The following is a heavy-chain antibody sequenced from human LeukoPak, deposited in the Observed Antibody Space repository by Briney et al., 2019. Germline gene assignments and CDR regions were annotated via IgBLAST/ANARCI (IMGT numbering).Heavy chain of an antibody. CDR3: ASVRLMSDPYYFDY. Sequence: SETLSLTCTVSGGSISSYYWSWIRQPPGKGLEWIGYIYYSGSTNYNPSLKSRVTISVDPSKNQFSLKLSSVTAADMAVYYCASVRLMSDPYYFDYWGQGTLVTVSS. V-gene: IGHV4-59*01. J-gene: IGHJ4*02. CDR1: GGSISSYY. D-gene: IGHD2-21*02. CDR2: IYYSGST.